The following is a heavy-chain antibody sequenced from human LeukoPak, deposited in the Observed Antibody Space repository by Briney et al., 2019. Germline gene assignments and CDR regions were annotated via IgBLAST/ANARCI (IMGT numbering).Heavy chain of an antibody. Sequence: GGSLRLSCAASGFTFSSYSMNWVRQAPGKGLEWVSVIYSGCSTYYADSVKGRFTISRDNSKNTLYLQMNSLRAEDTAVYYCARDGYNPLEYWGQGTLVTVSS. CDR3: ARDGYNPLEY. CDR2: IYSGCST. CDR1: GFTFSSYS. J-gene: IGHJ4*02. V-gene: IGHV3-53*01. D-gene: IGHD5-24*01.